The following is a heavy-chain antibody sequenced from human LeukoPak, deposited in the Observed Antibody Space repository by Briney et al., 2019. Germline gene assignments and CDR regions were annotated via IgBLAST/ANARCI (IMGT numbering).Heavy chain of an antibody. D-gene: IGHD5-24*01. CDR2: MNPNSGNT. CDR3: ARMAGEDAFDI. CDR1: GYTFTSYD. Sequence: GASVKVSCKASGYTFTSYDINWVRQATGQGLEWMGWMNPNSGNTGYAQKFQGRVIMTRNTSISTAYMELRSLRSDDTAVYYCARMAGEDAFDIWGQGTMVTVSP. V-gene: IGHV1-8*01. J-gene: IGHJ3*02.